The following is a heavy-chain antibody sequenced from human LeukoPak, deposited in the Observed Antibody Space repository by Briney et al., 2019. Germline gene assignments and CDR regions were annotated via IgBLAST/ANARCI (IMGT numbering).Heavy chain of an antibody. CDR2: MNPNSGNT. CDR3: ARGQGGYYGSGSYYTGDY. V-gene: IGHV1-8*01. Sequence: ASVKLSCKASGYTFTSFDMNWVRQATGQGLEWMGWMNPNSGNTGYAQKFQGRVTMTRNTSISTAYMELSRLRSDDTAVYYCARGQGGYYGSGSYYTGDYWGQGTLVTVSS. J-gene: IGHJ4*02. D-gene: IGHD3-10*01. CDR1: GYTFTSFD.